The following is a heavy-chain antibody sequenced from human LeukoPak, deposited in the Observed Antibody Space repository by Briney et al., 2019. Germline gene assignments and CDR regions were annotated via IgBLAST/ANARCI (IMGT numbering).Heavy chain of an antibody. CDR1: GYTFTSYG. CDR3: AREEYSSSWHYFVY. D-gene: IGHD6-13*01. CDR2: ISAYNGNT. V-gene: IGHV1-18*01. J-gene: IGHJ4*02. Sequence: GASVKVSCKASGYTFTSYGISWVRQAPGRGLEWMGWISAYNGNTNYAQKLQGRVTMTTDTSTSTAYMELRSLRSEDTAVYYCAREEYSSSWHYFVYWGQGTLVTVSS.